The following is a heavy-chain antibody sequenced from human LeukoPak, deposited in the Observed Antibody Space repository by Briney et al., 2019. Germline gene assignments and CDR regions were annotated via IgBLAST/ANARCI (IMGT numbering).Heavy chain of an antibody. CDR1: GFTFSTYS. D-gene: IGHD6-6*01. CDR3: ARSEGDSSSSGYFDY. J-gene: IGHJ4*02. V-gene: IGHV3-48*04. CDR2: ISSSSSTI. Sequence: GGSLRLSCAASGFTFSTYSMNWVRQAPGKGLEWVSYISSSSSTIYYADSVKGRFTISRDNAKNSLYLQMNSLRAEDTAVYYCARSEGDSSSSGYFDYWGQGTLVTVSS.